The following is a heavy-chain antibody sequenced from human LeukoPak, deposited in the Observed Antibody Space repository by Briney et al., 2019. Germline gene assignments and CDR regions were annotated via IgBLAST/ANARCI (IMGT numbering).Heavy chain of an antibody. D-gene: IGHD3-10*01. V-gene: IGHV1-69*13. CDR3: ARESAEGYYGSGSYMDY. Sequence: SVKVSCKASGGTFSSYAISWVRQAPGQGLEWMGGIIPIFGTANYAQKFQGRVTITADESTSTAYTELSSLRSEDTAVYYCARESAEGYYGSGSYMDYWGQGTLVTVSS. J-gene: IGHJ4*02. CDR2: IIPIFGTA. CDR1: GGTFSSYA.